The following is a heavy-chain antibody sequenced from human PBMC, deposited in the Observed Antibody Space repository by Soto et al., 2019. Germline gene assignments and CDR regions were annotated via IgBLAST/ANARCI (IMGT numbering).Heavy chain of an antibody. V-gene: IGHV1-3*01. D-gene: IGHD3-10*01. J-gene: IGHJ4*02. CDR3: ARDLEEWFGESALDY. Sequence: GASVKVSCKASGYTFTSYAMHWVRQAPGQRLEWMGWINAGNGNTKYSQKFQGRVTITRDTSASTAYMELSSLRSEDTAVYYCARDLEEWFGESALDYWGQGTLVTSPQ. CDR2: INAGNGNT. CDR1: GYTFTSYA.